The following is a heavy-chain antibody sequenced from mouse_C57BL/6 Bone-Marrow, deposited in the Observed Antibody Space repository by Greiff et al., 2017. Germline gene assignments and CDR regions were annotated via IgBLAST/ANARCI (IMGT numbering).Heavy chain of an antibody. V-gene: IGHV7-1*01. J-gene: IGHJ4*01. CDR3: ARDGDGYYAMDY. D-gene: IGHD2-3*01. CDR1: GFTFSDFY. Sequence: EVNVVESGGGLVQSGRSLRLSCATSGFTFSDFYMEWVRQAPGKGLEWIAASRNKANDYTTEYSASVKGRFIVSRDTSQSILYLQMNALRAEDTAIYYCARDGDGYYAMDYWGQGTSVTVSS. CDR2: SRNKANDYTT.